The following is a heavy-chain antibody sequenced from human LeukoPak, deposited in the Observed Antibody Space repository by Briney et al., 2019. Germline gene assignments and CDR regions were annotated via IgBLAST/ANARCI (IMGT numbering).Heavy chain of an antibody. V-gene: IGHV3-30-3*01. CDR3: ARLGLTFYYMDV. CDR2: ISYDGSNK. J-gene: IGHJ6*03. CDR1: GFTFSSYA. D-gene: IGHD4/OR15-4a*01. Sequence: GGSLRLSCAASGFTFSSYAMHWVRQAPGKGLEWVAVISYDGSNKYYADSVKGRFTISRDNSKNTLYLQMNSLRAEDTAVYYCARLGLTFYYMDVWGKGTTVTVSS.